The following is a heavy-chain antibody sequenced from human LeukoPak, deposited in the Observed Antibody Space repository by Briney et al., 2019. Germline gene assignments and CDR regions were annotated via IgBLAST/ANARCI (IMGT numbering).Heavy chain of an antibody. J-gene: IGHJ4*02. CDR2: IYSGGST. CDR3: ARANYEILTGYLYFDY. CDR1: GFTVNSNY. V-gene: IGHV3-66*01. Sequence: GGSLRLSCADSGFTVNSNYMSWVRQAPGKGLEWVSIIYSGGSTHYGDSVKGRFTISRDNSKNTLYLQMNSLRAEDTAVYYCARANYEILTGYLYFDYWGQGTLVTVSS. D-gene: IGHD3-9*01.